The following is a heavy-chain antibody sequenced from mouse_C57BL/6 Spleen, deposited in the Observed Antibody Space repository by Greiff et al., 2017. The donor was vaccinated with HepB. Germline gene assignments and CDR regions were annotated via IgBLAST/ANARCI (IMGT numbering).Heavy chain of an antibody. J-gene: IGHJ2*01. V-gene: IGHV1-72*01. CDR1: GYTFTSYW. CDR2: IDPISGGT. CDR3: ARSGRLGRDYFDY. D-gene: IGHD4-1*01. Sequence: VQLQQPGAELVKPGASVKLSCKASGYTFTSYWMHWVKQGPGRGLEWIGRIDPISGGTKYNEKFKSKATLTVDKPSSTAYMQLSSLTSEDSAVYYCARSGRLGRDYFDYWGQGTTLTVSS.